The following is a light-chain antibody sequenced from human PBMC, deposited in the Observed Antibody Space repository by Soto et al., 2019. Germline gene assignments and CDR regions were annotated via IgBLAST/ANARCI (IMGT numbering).Light chain of an antibody. V-gene: IGLV2-14*01. CDR3: SSYTSSSTRV. Sequence: QSALTQPASVSGSPGQSITISCTGTSSDVGGYNYVSWYQQTPSKAPKLMIYXXSXXPSXXXXRFXGSKSGNTASLTISGLQAEDXADYYCSSYTSSSTRVFGGGTKVTVL. CDR1: SSDVGGYNY. J-gene: IGLJ3*02. CDR2: XXS.